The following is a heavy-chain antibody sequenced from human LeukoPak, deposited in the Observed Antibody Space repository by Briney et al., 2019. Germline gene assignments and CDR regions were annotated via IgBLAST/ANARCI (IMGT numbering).Heavy chain of an antibody. J-gene: IGHJ6*02. V-gene: IGHV3-53*01. CDR1: GFIVSANY. CDR3: ARGRGLDV. Sequence: GGSLRLSCAASGFIVSANYMSWVRRTPGKGLEWVSIFYSGGATFYVDSVKGRFTISRDNSKNMLYLQMNCLRAEDTAVYYCARGRGLDVWGQGTTVTVSS. D-gene: IGHD2-15*01. CDR2: FYSGGAT.